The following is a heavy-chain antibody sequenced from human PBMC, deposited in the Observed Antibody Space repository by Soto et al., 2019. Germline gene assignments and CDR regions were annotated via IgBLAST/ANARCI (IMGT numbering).Heavy chain of an antibody. CDR3: VRAISGSFAL. J-gene: IGHJ4*02. Sequence: EVQLVESGGDLVQSRGSLRLSCEASGCSFITYWVKWVRQAPGKGLEWLATIKEDGSEKQYVDCVKGLFTISRDNAKNSLSLQMNSLSEEDTAVYYCVRAISGSFALWGQRTLVIVSS. V-gene: IGHV3-7*04. CDR2: IKEDGSEK. D-gene: IGHD3-9*01. CDR1: GCSFITYW.